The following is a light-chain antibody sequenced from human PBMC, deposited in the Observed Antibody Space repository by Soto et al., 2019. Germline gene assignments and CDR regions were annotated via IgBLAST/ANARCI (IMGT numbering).Light chain of an antibody. J-gene: IGKJ5*01. CDR3: QQYGNSPST. CDR1: QSGSNNY. Sequence: ETVLTQSPGTLSLSPGERATLSCRASQSGSNNYLAWYLQKPGQAPRLLIYGASSRATGIPDRFSGSGSGTDFTLTITRLEPEDFAVYYCQQYGNSPSTFGQGTRLEI. CDR2: GAS. V-gene: IGKV3-20*01.